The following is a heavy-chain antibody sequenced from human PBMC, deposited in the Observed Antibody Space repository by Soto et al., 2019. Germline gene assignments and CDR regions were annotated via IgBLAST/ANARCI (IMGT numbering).Heavy chain of an antibody. D-gene: IGHD3-22*01. CDR3: ALSSGYLLGHPFFGY. V-gene: IGHV4-30-4*01. J-gene: IGHJ4*02. Sequence: QVQLQESGPGLVKPSQTLSLTCTVSGGSISSGDYYWSWIRQPPGKGLEWIGYIYYSGSTYYNPSLKSRVTRSVDTSKNQFSLKLSSVTAADTAVYYCALSSGYLLGHPFFGYWGQGTLVTVSS. CDR1: GGSISSGDYY. CDR2: IYYSGST.